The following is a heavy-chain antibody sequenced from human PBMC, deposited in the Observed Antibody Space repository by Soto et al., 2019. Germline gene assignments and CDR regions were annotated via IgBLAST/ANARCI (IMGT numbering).Heavy chain of an antibody. V-gene: IGHV3-23*01. Sequence: EVQLLESGGGLVQPGGSLRLSCAASGFTFSSYAMSWVRQAPGKGLEWVSAISGSGGSTYYADSVKGRFTISRDNSKNTLYLQMNSLRAEDTAVYYCAKFPRGAPYGVVATPTDYYYYMDVWGKGTTVTVSS. CDR3: AKFPRGAPYGVVATPTDYYYYMDV. CDR1: GFTFSSYA. J-gene: IGHJ6*03. D-gene: IGHD5-12*01. CDR2: ISGSGGST.